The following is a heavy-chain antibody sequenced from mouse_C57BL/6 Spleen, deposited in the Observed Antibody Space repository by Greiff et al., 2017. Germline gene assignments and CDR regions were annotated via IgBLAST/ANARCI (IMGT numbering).Heavy chain of an antibody. J-gene: IGHJ4*01. CDR1: GYTFTNYW. V-gene: IGHV1-63*01. CDR3: AYYSNYSYAMDY. Sequence: QVQLKQSGAELVRPGTSVKMSCKASGYTFTNYWLGWAKQRPGHGLEWIGDIYPGGGYTNYNEKFKGKATLTADKSSSTAYMQFSSLTSEDSAIYYCAYYSNYSYAMDYWGQGTSGTVSS. D-gene: IGHD2-5*01. CDR2: IYPGGGYT.